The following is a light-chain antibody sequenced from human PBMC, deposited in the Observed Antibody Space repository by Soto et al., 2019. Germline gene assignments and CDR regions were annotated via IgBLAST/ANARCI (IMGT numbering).Light chain of an antibody. CDR3: ATWDGSLNAIL. CDR2: SDY. J-gene: IGLJ2*01. CDR1: SSNIGSNV. Sequence: QSVLSQPPSASGTPGQRVTISCSGRSSNIGSNVVNCYQQFPGTAPKLLIYSDYQRPSGVPARFSGSRSGTSASLAISGLQSEDEADYYCATWDGSLNAILFGGGTKLTVL. V-gene: IGLV1-44*01.